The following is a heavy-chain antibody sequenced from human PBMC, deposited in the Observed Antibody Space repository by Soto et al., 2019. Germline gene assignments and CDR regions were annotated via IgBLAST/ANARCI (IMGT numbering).Heavy chain of an antibody. CDR1: GYTLTELS. D-gene: IGHD3-10*01. CDR2: FDPEDGET. Sequence: ASVKVSCKVSGYTLTELSMHWVRQAPGKGLEWMGGFDPEDGETIYAQKFQGRVTMTEDTSTDTAYMELSSLRSEDTAVYYCATLWFGPSARFYYFDYWGQGTLVTVSS. J-gene: IGHJ4*02. CDR3: ATLWFGPSARFYYFDY. V-gene: IGHV1-24*01.